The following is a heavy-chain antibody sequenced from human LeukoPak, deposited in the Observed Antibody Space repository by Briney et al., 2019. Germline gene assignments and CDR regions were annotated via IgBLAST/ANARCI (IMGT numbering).Heavy chain of an antibody. CDR1: GYTFTSYG. D-gene: IGHD3-3*01. Sequence: ASVKVSCKASGYTFTSYGISWVRQAPGQGLEWMGSISAYNGNTNYAQKLQGRVTMTTDTSTSTAYMELRSLRSDDTAVYYCARDGHDFWSGYFYYWGQGTLVTVSS. CDR3: ARDGHDFWSGYFYY. V-gene: IGHV1-18*01. CDR2: ISAYNGNT. J-gene: IGHJ4*02.